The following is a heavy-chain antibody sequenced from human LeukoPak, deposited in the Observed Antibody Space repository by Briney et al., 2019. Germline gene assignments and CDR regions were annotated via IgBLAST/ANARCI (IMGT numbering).Heavy chain of an antibody. J-gene: IGHJ3*02. CDR3: AKASIVTMIVDWAFDI. CDR1: GFTFSSYA. D-gene: IGHD3-22*01. V-gene: IGHV3-23*01. Sequence: GGSLRLSCAASGFTFSSYAMSWVRQAPGKGLEWVSAISGSGGSTYYADSVKGRFTISRDNSKNTLYLQMNSLRAEDTAVYYCAKASIVTMIVDWAFDIWGQGTMVTVSS. CDR2: ISGSGGST.